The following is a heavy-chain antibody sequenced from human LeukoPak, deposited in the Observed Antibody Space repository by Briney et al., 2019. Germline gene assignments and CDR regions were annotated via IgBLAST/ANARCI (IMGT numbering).Heavy chain of an antibody. J-gene: IGHJ3*02. D-gene: IGHD3-22*01. CDR1: GYSITSGYY. CDR2: INHSGNI. CDR3: ARPSYDSSGYYAFDS. Sequence: SETLSLTCTVSGYSITSGYYWGWIRQPPGKGLEWIGSINHSGNIYYNPSLKSRVTISVDTSKNQFSLKLSSVTAADTAVYYCARPSYDSSGYYAFDSWGQGTMVTVSS. V-gene: IGHV4-38-2*02.